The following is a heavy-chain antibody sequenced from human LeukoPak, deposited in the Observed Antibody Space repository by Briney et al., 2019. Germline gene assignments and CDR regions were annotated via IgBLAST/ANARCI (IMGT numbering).Heavy chain of an antibody. Sequence: GGSLRLSCSASGFAFPGYWMVWVRQAPGKGLEWVASIGKDGSEKDYADSVKDRFIISRDNARNLPYLQMNSLGVQDTGTYFCTRDIVWLQLQDWGQGALVTVSS. V-gene: IGHV3-7*01. CDR1: GFAFPGYW. J-gene: IGHJ4*02. D-gene: IGHD2-21*01. CDR2: IGKDGSEK. CDR3: TRDIVWLQLQD.